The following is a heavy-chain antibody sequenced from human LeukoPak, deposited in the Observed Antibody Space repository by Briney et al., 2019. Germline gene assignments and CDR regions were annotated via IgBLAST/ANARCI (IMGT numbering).Heavy chain of an antibody. V-gene: IGHV1-2*02. J-gene: IGHJ4*02. CDR1: GYTFTGYY. CDR2: INPNSGGT. CDR3: ARESRDSSGWLN. D-gene: IGHD6-19*01. Sequence: ASVKVSCKASGYTFTGYYMHWVRQAPGQGLEWMGWINPNSGGTNYAQKFQGRVTMTRDTSISTAYMELSRLRSGDTAVYYCARESRDSSGWLNWGQGTLVTVSS.